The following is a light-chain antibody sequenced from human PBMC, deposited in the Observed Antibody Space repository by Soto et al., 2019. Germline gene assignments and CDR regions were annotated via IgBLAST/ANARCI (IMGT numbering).Light chain of an antibody. CDR3: QHYGASPWT. CDR1: QTVRNNY. V-gene: IGKV3-20*01. J-gene: IGKJ1*01. Sequence: EFVLTQSPGTLSLSPGERATLSCRASQTVRNNYLAWYQQKPGQAPRVLIYRASSRATGISDRFSGSGSGTDFTLTISRLEPEDFGVYYCQHYGASPWTFGQGTKVDI. CDR2: RAS.